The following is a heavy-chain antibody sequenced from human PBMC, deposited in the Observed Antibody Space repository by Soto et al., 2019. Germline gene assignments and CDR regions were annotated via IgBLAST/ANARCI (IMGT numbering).Heavy chain of an antibody. Sequence: QVQLVQSGAEVKKPGASVKVSCKASGYTFTSYDINWVRQATGQGLEWMGWMNPNSGNTGYAQKFQGRVTMTRNTSISTAYMELSSLRSEDTAVYYCARKSITIFGVVISAFDIWGQGTMVTVSS. CDR3: ARKSITIFGVVISAFDI. CDR2: MNPNSGNT. D-gene: IGHD3-3*01. V-gene: IGHV1-8*01. J-gene: IGHJ3*02. CDR1: GYTFTSYD.